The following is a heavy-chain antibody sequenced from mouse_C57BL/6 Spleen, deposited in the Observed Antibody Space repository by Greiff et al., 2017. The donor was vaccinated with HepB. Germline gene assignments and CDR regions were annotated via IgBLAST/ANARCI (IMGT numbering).Heavy chain of an antibody. CDR2: IDPSDSYT. Sequence: VKLQQPGAELVMPGASVKLSCKASGYTFTSYWMHWVKQRPGQGLEWIGEIDPSDSYTNYNQKFKGKSTLTVDKSSSTAYMQLSSLTSEDSAVYYCARGAVDAMDYWGQGTSVTVSS. J-gene: IGHJ4*01. CDR1: GYTFTSYW. D-gene: IGHD1-1*02. V-gene: IGHV1-69*01. CDR3: ARGAVDAMDY.